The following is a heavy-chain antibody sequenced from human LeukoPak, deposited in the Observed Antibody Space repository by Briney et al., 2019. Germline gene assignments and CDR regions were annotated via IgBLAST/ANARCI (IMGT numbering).Heavy chain of an antibody. Sequence: ASVKVSCKASGYTFTSYYMHWVRQAPGQGLEWTGIINPSGGSTSYAQKFQGRVTMTRDTSTSTVYMELSSLRSEDTAVYYCARPLGYCSSTSCYGGAFDIWGQGTMVTVSS. CDR1: GYTFTSYY. V-gene: IGHV1-46*03. J-gene: IGHJ3*02. CDR3: ARPLGYCSSTSCYGGAFDI. D-gene: IGHD2-2*01. CDR2: INPSGGST.